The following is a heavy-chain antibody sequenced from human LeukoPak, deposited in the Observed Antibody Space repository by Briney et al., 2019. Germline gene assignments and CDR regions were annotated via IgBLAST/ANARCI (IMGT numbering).Heavy chain of an antibody. Sequence: SETLSLTCAVYGGSFSGYYWSWIRQPPGKGLEWIGYIYYSGSTYYNPSLKSRVTISVDTSKNQFSLKLSSVTAADTAVYYCAREGLYSSSSSRYYYYGMDVWGQGTTVTVSS. D-gene: IGHD6-6*01. CDR1: GGSFSGYY. CDR2: IYYSGST. CDR3: AREGLYSSSSSRYYYYGMDV. J-gene: IGHJ6*02. V-gene: IGHV4-34*09.